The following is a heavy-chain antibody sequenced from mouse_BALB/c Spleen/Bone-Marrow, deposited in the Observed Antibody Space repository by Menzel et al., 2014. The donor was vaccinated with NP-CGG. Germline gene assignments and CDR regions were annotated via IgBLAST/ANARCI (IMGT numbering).Heavy chain of an antibody. CDR3: ARVIRYESYFDY. CDR2: IWAGGST. CDR1: GFSLTSYG. D-gene: IGHD2-14*01. Sequence: VMLVESGPGLVAPSQSLSITCTVSGFSLTSYGVHWVRQPPGKGLEWLGVIWAGGSTNYNSALMSRLSISKDNSKSQVFSKMNSLQTDDTAMYYCARVIRYESYFDYWGQGTTLTVSS. J-gene: IGHJ2*01. V-gene: IGHV2-9*02.